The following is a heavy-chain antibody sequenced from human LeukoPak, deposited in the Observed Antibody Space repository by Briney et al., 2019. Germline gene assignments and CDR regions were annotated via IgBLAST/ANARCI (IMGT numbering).Heavy chain of an antibody. CDR1: GFTFDDYA. CDR2: ISWNSGSI. D-gene: IGHD3-16*01. J-gene: IGHJ3*02. V-gene: IGHV3-9*01. CDR3: AKDSGGGIAGSVHGDAFDI. Sequence: GGSLRLSCAASGFTFDDYAMHWVRQAPGKGLEWVSGISWNSGSIGYADSVKGRFTISRDNAKNSLYLQMNSLRAEDTALYYCAKDSGGGIAGSVHGDAFDIWGQGTMVTVSS.